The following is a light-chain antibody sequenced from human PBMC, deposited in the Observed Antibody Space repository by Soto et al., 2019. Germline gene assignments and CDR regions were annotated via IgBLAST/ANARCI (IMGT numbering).Light chain of an antibody. Sequence: EIVLTQSPGPLSLSPGERATLSCRASQSVNSNYLAWYQRKPGQAPRLLIYGASNRATDIPYRFSASGSGTDFTLTITRLEAEDFAVYYCQQYDSTPPTLGQGTKVEVK. V-gene: IGKV3-20*01. CDR2: GAS. CDR3: QQYDSTPPT. CDR1: QSVNSNY. J-gene: IGKJ1*01.